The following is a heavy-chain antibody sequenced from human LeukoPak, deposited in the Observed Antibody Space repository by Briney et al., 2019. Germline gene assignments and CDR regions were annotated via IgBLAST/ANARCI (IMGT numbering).Heavy chain of an antibody. Sequence: GGSLRLSCAASGFTFTNAWMTWVRQAPGKGLEWVGRIKSKGDGETTDYAAPVKGRFSMSRDDSKATMYLQMYGPEAEDTAVYYCTTDLGLTMIRGVIVYWGQGALVTVSS. CDR1: GFTFTNAW. CDR3: TTDLGLTMIRGVIVY. V-gene: IGHV3-15*01. CDR2: IKSKGDGETT. J-gene: IGHJ4*02. D-gene: IGHD3-10*01.